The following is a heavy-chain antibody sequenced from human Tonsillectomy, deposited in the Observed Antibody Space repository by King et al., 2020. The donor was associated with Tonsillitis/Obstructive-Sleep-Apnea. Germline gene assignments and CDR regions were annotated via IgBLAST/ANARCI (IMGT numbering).Heavy chain of an antibody. V-gene: IGHV5-51*01. CDR3: ARRYCSSTSCYLHAFDI. CDR2: IYPGDSDT. Sequence: VQLVESGAEVKKPGESLKISCKGSGYSFTSYWIGWVRQMPGKGLEWMGIIYPGDSDTRYSPSFQGQVTISADKSISTAYLQWSSLKASDTAMYYCARRYCSSTSCYLHAFDIWGQGTMVTVSS. CDR1: GYSFTSYW. D-gene: IGHD2-2*01. J-gene: IGHJ3*02.